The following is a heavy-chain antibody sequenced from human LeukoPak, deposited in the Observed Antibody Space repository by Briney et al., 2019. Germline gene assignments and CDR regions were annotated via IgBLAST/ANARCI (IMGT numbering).Heavy chain of an antibody. D-gene: IGHD3-16*01. CDR2: IKQDGSEN. J-gene: IGHJ4*02. CDR3: ARDITRLGY. CDR1: GITFSSYW. Sequence: GGPLRLSCAASGITFSSYWMTWVRQAPGKGLEWVASIKQDGSENYYVDSVKGRFTISRDNAKNSLYLQMNSLRAEDTAVYYCARDITRLGYWGQGTLVTVSS. V-gene: IGHV3-7*01.